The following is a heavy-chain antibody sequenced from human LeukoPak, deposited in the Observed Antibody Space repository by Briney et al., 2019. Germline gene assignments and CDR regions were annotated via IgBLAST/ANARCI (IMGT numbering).Heavy chain of an antibody. CDR1: GYTFTRYS. V-gene: IGHV1-18*01. Sequence: ASVKVSCKSSGYTFTRYSVNWVRQAPGHGLEWMGWISTYNGNTDYAQKLQDRVTMTTDTSTSTAYMELRTLRSDDTAVYYCARDRTHIAAAGNAGLDYWGQGTLVTVSS. CDR2: ISTYNGNT. CDR3: ARDRTHIAAAGNAGLDY. J-gene: IGHJ4*02. D-gene: IGHD6-13*01.